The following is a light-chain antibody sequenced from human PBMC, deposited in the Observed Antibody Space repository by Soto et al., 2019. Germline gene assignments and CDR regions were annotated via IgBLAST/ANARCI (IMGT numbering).Light chain of an antibody. CDR3: QQYGRSSWT. CDR1: QSIITY. J-gene: IGKJ1*01. CDR2: TAS. Sequence: IQITQSPSSLSASVGGRVTITFRASQSIITYLNWYQQKPGKAPKLLIYTASSLQSGVPSRFSGSGSGTDFTLTISRLDPEDFAVYYCQQYGRSSWTFGQGTKVDI. V-gene: IGKV1-39*01.